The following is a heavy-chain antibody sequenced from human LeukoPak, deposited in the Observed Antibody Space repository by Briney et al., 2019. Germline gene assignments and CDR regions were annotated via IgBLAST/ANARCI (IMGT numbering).Heavy chain of an antibody. CDR3: AKMHIVVVPAASLDY. CDR1: GFTFSSYA. CDR2: ISGSGGST. J-gene: IGHJ4*02. D-gene: IGHD2-2*01. Sequence: GGSLRLSCAASGFTFSSYAMSWVRQAPGKGLEWVSAISGSGGSTYYADSVKGRFTVSRDNPKNTLDLQMNSLRAEDTAVYYCAKMHIVVVPAASLDYWGQGTLVTVSS. V-gene: IGHV3-23*01.